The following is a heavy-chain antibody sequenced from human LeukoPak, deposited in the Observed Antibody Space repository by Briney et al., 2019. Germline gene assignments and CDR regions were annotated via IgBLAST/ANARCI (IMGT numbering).Heavy chain of an antibody. CDR3: ARDRESESDSEGDY. V-gene: IGHV3-7*01. D-gene: IGHD4-11*01. J-gene: IGHJ4*02. CDR1: GFTFSRFW. CDR2: IKQGGSEI. Sequence: GGSLRLSCSASGFTFSRFWMSWVRQAPGKGLEYVALIKQGGSEIYHMDSVKGRFTISRDHAANSLYLQMNSLRVEDTALYYCARDRESESDSEGDYWGQGTLVTVSS.